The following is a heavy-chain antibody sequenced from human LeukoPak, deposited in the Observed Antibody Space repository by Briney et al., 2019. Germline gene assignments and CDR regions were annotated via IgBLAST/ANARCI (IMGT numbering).Heavy chain of an antibody. J-gene: IGHJ4*02. Sequence: GASVNVSCKASGYTFTSYYMHWVRQAPGQGLEWMGIINPSGGSTSYAQKFQGRVTMTRDTSTSTVYMELSSLRSEDTAVYYCARFSVRGVPFDYWGQGTLVTVSS. CDR3: ARFSVRGVPFDY. CDR2: INPSGGST. D-gene: IGHD3-10*01. CDR1: GYTFTSYY. V-gene: IGHV1-46*01.